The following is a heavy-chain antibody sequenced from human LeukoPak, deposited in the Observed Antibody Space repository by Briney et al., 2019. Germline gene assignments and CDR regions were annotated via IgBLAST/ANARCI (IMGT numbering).Heavy chain of an antibody. CDR3: ARGWNWRRGYYYYYMDV. CDR2: INPNSGGT. J-gene: IGHJ6*03. V-gene: IGHV1-2*06. Sequence: GSVKVSCKASGYTFTGYYMHWVRQAPGQGLEWMGRINPNSGGTNYAQKFQGRVTMTRDTSISTGYMELSRLRSDYTAVYYCARGWNWRRGYYYYYMDVWGKGTTVTVSS. CDR1: GYTFTGYY. D-gene: IGHD1-7*01.